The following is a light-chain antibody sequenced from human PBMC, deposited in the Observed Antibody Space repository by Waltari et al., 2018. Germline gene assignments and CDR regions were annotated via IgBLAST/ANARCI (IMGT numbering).Light chain of an antibody. J-gene: IGKJ1*01. V-gene: IGKV1-16*01. Sequence: DIQMTQSPSSLSAFVGDRVTISCRASQGIRNSVDWFQQKPGKAPKALMYGASTLHSGVPSRFSGSGFGTDFTRTISGLQPEDLATYYCLQYDSYPRTFGQGTKVEIK. CDR1: QGIRNS. CDR3: LQYDSYPRT. CDR2: GAS.